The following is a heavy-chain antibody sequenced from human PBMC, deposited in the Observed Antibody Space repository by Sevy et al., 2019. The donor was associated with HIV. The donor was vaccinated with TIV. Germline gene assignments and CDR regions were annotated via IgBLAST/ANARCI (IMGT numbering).Heavy chain of an antibody. Sequence: GGSLRLSCAASGFTFSNAWMSWVRQAPGKGLEWVGRIKSKTDGGTKDYAAPEKGRFTISRDDSKNTLYLQMNSLKTEDTAVYYCTTVFAPDYYIAVAGNFDYWGQGTLVTVSS. CDR3: TTVFAPDYYIAVAGNFDY. D-gene: IGHD6-19*01. CDR1: GFTFSNAW. V-gene: IGHV3-15*01. CDR2: IKSKTDGGTK. J-gene: IGHJ4*02.